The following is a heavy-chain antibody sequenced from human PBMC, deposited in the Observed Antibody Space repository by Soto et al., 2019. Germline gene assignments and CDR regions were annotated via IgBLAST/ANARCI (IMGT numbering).Heavy chain of an antibody. CDR2: MYHGGRT. CDR3: ARDPGYCTNGVCPIFDF. V-gene: IGHV4-59*02. CDR1: GDSVTNYF. Sequence: QVHLRESGPGLVKSSETLSLTCTVYGDSVTNYFWSWMRQPPGKGLEWIGHMYHGGRTNYSPSLTSRVTMSLDSSQNQFSLNLSSVTAADTAVYFCARDPGYCTNGVCPIFDFWGQGVLVAVSS. J-gene: IGHJ4*02. D-gene: IGHD2-8*01.